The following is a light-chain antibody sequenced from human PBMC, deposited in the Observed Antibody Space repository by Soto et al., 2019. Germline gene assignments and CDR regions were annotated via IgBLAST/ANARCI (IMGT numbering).Light chain of an antibody. Sequence: EPLLTPSHATLSLSPERRATLACWASQSVNRYLVWYQQKPGQAPRLLMYDASKRATGIPARFSGSGSGTDFTLTISSLEPEDFAVYNCQRRDIWPGTLGEGTKVDIK. V-gene: IGKV3-11*01. CDR3: QRRDIWPGT. CDR1: QSVNRY. J-gene: IGKJ1*01. CDR2: DAS.